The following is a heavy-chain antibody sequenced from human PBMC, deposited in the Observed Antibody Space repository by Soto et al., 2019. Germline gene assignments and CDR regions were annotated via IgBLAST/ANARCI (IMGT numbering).Heavy chain of an antibody. V-gene: IGHV4-30-4*01. CDR1: GGSISSGDYY. J-gene: IGHJ1*01. CDR2: IYYSGST. Sequence: SETLSLTCTVSGGSISSGDYYWSWIRQPPGKGLEWIGYIYYSGSTYYNPSLKSRVTISVDTSKNQFSLKLSSVTAADTAVYYCARGRHYYDSSGYPEHSQHWGQGTLVTVSS. CDR3: ARGRHYYDSSGYPEHSQH. D-gene: IGHD3-22*01.